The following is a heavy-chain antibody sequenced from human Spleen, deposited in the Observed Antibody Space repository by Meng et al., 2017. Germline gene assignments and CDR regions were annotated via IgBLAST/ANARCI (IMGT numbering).Heavy chain of an antibody. V-gene: IGHV1-18*01. D-gene: IGHD3-10*01. CDR2: LGAHDGDT. Sequence: QGQPVQSGPEVKKPGAPVKVSCKASDYTFTVYGVSWVRQAPGQGLEWMAWLGAHDGDTSHAPKFQGRVTVSADRPTATAYMELRRLRSDDTAVYYCARGTPGRSYSDYWGQGTLVTVSS. CDR3: ARGTPGRSYSDY. J-gene: IGHJ4*02. CDR1: DYTFTVYG.